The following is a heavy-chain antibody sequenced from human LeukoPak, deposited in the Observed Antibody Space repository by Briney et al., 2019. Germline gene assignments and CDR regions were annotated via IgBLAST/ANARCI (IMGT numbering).Heavy chain of an antibody. CDR1: GFTFNTYW. J-gene: IGHJ4*02. D-gene: IGHD2-2*01. CDR2: INSDGSTT. V-gene: IGHV3-74*01. Sequence: GGSLRLSCAASGFTFNTYWMHWVRQAPGKGLVWVSCINSDGSTTSYADSVKGRFTISRDNAKNTLFLQMNSLRAEDTAVYYCARGGPYCSSTSCYIGWGQGTLVTVSS. CDR3: ARGGPYCSSTSCYIG.